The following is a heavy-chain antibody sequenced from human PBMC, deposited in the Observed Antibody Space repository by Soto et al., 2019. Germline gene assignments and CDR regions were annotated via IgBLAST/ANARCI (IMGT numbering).Heavy chain of an antibody. V-gene: IGHV3-7*01. J-gene: IGHJ4*02. CDR3: VYSSR. CDR1: GFRFSDNW. Sequence: GGSLRLSCAASGFRFSDNWMGWVRQAPAKGPEWVANINQEGSEKYYVDSVKGRFAISRDNAKKSLYLQMNGLTFEDTAVYYCVYSSRWGQGTLVTVSS. CDR2: INQEGSEK. D-gene: IGHD2-15*01.